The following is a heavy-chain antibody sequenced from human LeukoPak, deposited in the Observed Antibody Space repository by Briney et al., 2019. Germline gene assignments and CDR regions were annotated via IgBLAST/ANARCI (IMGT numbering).Heavy chain of an antibody. Sequence: PSETLSLTCAVYGGSFSGYYWSWIRQPPGKGLEWIGEINHSGSTYYNPSLKSRVTISVDTSKNQFSLKLSSVTAADTAVYYCARRRPHYYFDYWGQGTLVTVSS. CDR2: INHSGST. V-gene: IGHV4-34*01. J-gene: IGHJ4*02. CDR1: GGSFSGYY. CDR3: ARRRPHYYFDY.